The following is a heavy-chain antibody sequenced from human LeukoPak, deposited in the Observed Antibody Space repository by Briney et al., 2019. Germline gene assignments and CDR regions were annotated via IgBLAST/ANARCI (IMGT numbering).Heavy chain of an antibody. CDR2: INWNGGST. J-gene: IGHJ4*02. Sequence: PGGSLRLSCAASGFTFDDYGMSWVRQAPGKGLEWVSGINWNGGSTGYADSVKGRSTISRDNAKNSLYLQMNSLRAEDTALYYCAKGSPNYDIFSPFDYWGQGTLVTVSS. CDR1: GFTFDDYG. CDR3: AKGSPNYDIFSPFDY. D-gene: IGHD3-22*01. V-gene: IGHV3-20*04.